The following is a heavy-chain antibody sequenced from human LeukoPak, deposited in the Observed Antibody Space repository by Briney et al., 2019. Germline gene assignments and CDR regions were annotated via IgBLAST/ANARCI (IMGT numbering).Heavy chain of an antibody. CDR1: GGFISSYY. D-gene: IGHD2-2*03. CDR2: INTSGST. CDR3: ARDGYCSTTSGNHFDY. V-gene: IGHV4-4*07. J-gene: IGHJ4*02. Sequence: SETLSLTCTVSGGFISSYYWSWIRQPARKGLEWIGRINTSGSTDYNPSLKSRVTMSVDTSQNQFSLRLSSVTAADTAVYYCARDGYCSTTSGNHFDYWGQGTLVTVSS.